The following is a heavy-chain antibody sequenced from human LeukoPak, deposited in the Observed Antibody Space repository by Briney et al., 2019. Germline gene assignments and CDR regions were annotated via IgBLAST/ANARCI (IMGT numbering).Heavy chain of an antibody. CDR1: GFTFSNYE. CDR2: IGSRDATI. J-gene: IGHJ4*02. D-gene: IGHD3-10*01. Sequence: GGSLRLSCAASGFTFSNYEMNWVRQAPGKGLDWVSYIGSRDATIYYADSVKGRFTISRDNAKNSLYLQMNSLRAEDTAVYYCARDVGYFGSGSYPDYFDYWGQGILVTVSS. V-gene: IGHV3-48*03. CDR3: ARDVGYFGSGSYPDYFDY.